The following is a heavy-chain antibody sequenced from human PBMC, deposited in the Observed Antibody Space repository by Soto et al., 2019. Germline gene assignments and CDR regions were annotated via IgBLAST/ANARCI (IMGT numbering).Heavy chain of an antibody. D-gene: IGHD3-3*01. CDR1: GYTFTGYY. CDR2: INPNSGGT. J-gene: IGHJ3*02. CDR3: ARGVREIFGVVLTPDDAFDI. Sequence: ASVKVSCKASGYTFTGYYMHWVRQAPGQGLEWMGWINPNSGGTNYAQKFQGWVTMTRDTSISTAYMELSRLRSDDTAVYYCARGVREIFGVVLTPDDAFDIWGQGTMVTVSS. V-gene: IGHV1-2*04.